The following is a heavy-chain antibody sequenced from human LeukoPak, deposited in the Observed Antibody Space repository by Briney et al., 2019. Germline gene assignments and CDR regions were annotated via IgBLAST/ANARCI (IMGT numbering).Heavy chain of an antibody. D-gene: IGHD4-17*01. CDR1: GYTFTSYD. CDR3: ARKKKTTVTPSQGMDV. V-gene: IGHV1-8*01. J-gene: IGHJ6*02. Sequence: ASVKVSCKSSGYTFTSYDINWVRPATGQGLEWMGWMNPNSGNTGYAQKFQGRVTMTRNTSISTAYMELSSLRAEDTAVYYCARKKKTTVTPSQGMDVWGQGTTVTVSS. CDR2: MNPNSGNT.